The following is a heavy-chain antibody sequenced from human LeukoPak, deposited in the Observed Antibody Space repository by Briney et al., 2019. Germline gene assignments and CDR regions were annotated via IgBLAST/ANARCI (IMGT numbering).Heavy chain of an antibody. D-gene: IGHD6-19*01. CDR3: ARGCGSGWGKDY. J-gene: IGHJ4*02. V-gene: IGHV3-33*08. Sequence: GGSLRLSCAASGFTFSSYAMHWVRQAPGKGLEWVAVIWYDGSNKYYADSVKGRFTISRDNSNNTLYLQMNSLRAEDTAVYYCARGCGSGWGKDYWGQGTLVTVSS. CDR2: IWYDGSNK. CDR1: GFTFSSYA.